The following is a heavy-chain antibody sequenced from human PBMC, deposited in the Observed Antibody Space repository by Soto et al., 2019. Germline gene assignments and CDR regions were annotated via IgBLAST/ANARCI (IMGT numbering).Heavy chain of an antibody. Sequence: GGSLRLSCVASGFTFCSYGMHWVRQAPGKGLEWVAVISYDGSNKYYADSVKGRFTISRDNSKNTLYLQMNSLRAEDTAVYYCAKPSYVDTAMAPSWYYGMDVWGQGTTVTVSS. CDR3: AKPSYVDTAMAPSWYYGMDV. J-gene: IGHJ6*02. V-gene: IGHV3-30*18. CDR1: GFTFCSYG. D-gene: IGHD5-18*01. CDR2: ISYDGSNK.